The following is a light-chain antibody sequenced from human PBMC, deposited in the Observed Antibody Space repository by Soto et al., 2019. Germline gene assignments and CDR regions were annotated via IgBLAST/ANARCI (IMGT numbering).Light chain of an antibody. J-gene: IGLJ1*01. CDR1: SSNIGAGYD. V-gene: IGLV1-40*01. CDR3: QSYDSSLSGGV. Sequence: QSVLTQPPSVSGAPGQRVTISCTGSSSNIGAGYDVHWYQQFPGTAPKLLIYGNSNRPSGVPDRFSGSKSGTSASLAITGLQAADEADYYCQSYDSSLSGGVFGTGTKVTVL. CDR2: GNS.